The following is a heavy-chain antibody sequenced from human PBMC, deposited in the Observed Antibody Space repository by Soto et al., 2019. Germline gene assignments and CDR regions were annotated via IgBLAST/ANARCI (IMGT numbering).Heavy chain of an antibody. CDR1: GGSVISGSYY. CDR2: IYYSGST. V-gene: IGHV4-61*01. CDR3: ASSYYDILTGYQDYYGMDV. Sequence: SETLSLTCTVSGGSVISGSYYWMWIRQPPGKGLEWIGYIYYSGSTNYNPSLKSRVTISVDTSKNQFSLKLSSVTAADTAVYYCASSYYDILTGYQDYYGMDVWGQGTTVTVSS. J-gene: IGHJ6*02. D-gene: IGHD3-9*01.